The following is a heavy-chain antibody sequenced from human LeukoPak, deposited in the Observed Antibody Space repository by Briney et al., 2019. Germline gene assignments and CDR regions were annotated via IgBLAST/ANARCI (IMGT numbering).Heavy chain of an antibody. CDR1: GFTFSSYS. CDR2: ISSDSSTI. CDR3: AREIYCSSTSCYTD. Sequence: PGGSLRLSCAASGFTFSSYSMKWVRQAPGKGLEWVSYISSDSSTIYYADSVKGRFTISRDNAKNSLYLQMNSLRAEDTAVYYCAREIYCSSTSCYTDWGQGTLVTVSS. V-gene: IGHV3-48*01. D-gene: IGHD2-2*02. J-gene: IGHJ4*02.